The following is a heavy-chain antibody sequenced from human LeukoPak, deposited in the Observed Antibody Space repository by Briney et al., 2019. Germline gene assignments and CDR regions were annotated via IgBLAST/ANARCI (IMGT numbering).Heavy chain of an antibody. CDR2: IYSGGST. CDR3: ARVPGSSDYFDY. D-gene: IGHD6-6*01. J-gene: IGHJ4*02. V-gene: IGHV3-66*01. CDR1: GFTVSSNY. Sequence: GGSLRLSCAASGFTVSSNYMSWVRQAPGKGLEWVSVIYSGGSTYYADSVKGRFTISRDNSKNTLYLQMNSLRAEDTAVYYCARVPGSSDYFDYWGQGTLVTVSS.